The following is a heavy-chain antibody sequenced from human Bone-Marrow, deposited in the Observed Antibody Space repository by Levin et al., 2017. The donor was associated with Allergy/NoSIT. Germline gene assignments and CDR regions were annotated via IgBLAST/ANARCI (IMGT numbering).Heavy chain of an antibody. CDR3: ARHMRTAVVGPFETWFDP. Sequence: SETLSLTCTVSGGSISTSTYYWGWIRQSPGQGLEWIGSMYYSGSTHYNPSLKSRVTISVDASKNQLFLNVTSVTAADTAVYFCARHMRTAVVGPFETWFDPWGQGTLVTVSS. CDR1: GGSISTSTYY. J-gene: IGHJ5*02. D-gene: IGHD6-19*01. V-gene: IGHV4-39*01. CDR2: MYYSGST.